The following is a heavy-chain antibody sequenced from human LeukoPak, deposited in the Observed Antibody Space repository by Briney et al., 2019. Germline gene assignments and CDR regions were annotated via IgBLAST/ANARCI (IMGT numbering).Heavy chain of an antibody. Sequence: ASVKVSCKASGYTFTSYDINWVRQAPGQGLEWMGWINPNSGGTNYAQKVQDRVTMTTDTSTSTAYMELRSLRSDDTAVYYCARDREPFYSGSCSLWGQGTLVTVSS. J-gene: IGHJ4*02. CDR1: GYTFTSYD. V-gene: IGHV1-18*01. CDR2: INPNSGGT. CDR3: ARDREPFYSGSCSL. D-gene: IGHD1-26*01.